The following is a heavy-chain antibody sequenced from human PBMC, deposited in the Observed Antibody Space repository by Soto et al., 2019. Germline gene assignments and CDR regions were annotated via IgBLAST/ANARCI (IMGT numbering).Heavy chain of an antibody. V-gene: IGHV3-30*18. CDR3: EKEGYCSGGFCPYGMDA. CDR1: GFPFSRHG. CDR2: ISYGGTNQ. D-gene: IGHD2-15*01. Sequence: PGGSLRLSCAASGFPFSRHGMHWVRQAPGKGLEWVAVISYGGTNQYYADSVKVRFTISRDNSKNTLYLQMNSLRSEDTAVYYWEKEGYCSGGFCPYGMDAWGQGTTVTVSS. J-gene: IGHJ6*02.